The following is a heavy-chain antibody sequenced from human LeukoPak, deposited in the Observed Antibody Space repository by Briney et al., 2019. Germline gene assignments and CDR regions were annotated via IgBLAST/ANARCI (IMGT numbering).Heavy chain of an antibody. D-gene: IGHD2-21*01. J-gene: IGHJ4*02. CDR2: IEQDEIEK. CDR3: ARVGDYAVFEY. CDR1: GFTFSSYW. V-gene: IGHV3-7*01. Sequence: GGSLTLSCVGSGFTFSSYWMSWVRQAPGKGLEWVANIEQDEIEKYYLDSVKGRFTVSRDNAKNSLHLQMNSLRVEDTAVYYCARVGDYAVFEYWGQGALVTVSS.